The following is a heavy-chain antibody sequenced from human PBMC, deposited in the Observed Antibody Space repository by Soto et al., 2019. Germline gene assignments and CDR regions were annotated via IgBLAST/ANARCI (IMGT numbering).Heavy chain of an antibody. CDR2: MYAAGST. J-gene: IGHJ4*02. V-gene: IGHV3-66*01. D-gene: IGHD1-1*01. CDR3: ARGSNSNNWKLFDY. CDR1: GFTISSNY. Sequence: EVQLVESGGGLVQPGGSLRLSCAVTGFTISSNYMNWVRQAPGKGLEWVSVMYAAGSTYYEDSVKGRFNISRDNSKNTGYLQMNGLRGEDTAVYYCARGSNSNNWKLFDYWGQGTLVTVSS.